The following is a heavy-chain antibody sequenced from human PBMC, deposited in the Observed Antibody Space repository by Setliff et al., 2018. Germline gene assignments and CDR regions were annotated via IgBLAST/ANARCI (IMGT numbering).Heavy chain of an antibody. Sequence: LSLTCTVSGGSISSYYWSWIRQPPGKGLEWIGYIYYSGSTNYNPSLKSRVTISVDTSKNQFSLKLSSVTAADTAVYYCARRGKYSSLVWGQGTLVTVSS. D-gene: IGHD2-15*01. CDR1: GGSISSYY. CDR2: IYYSGST. J-gene: IGHJ4*02. CDR3: ARRGKYSSLV. V-gene: IGHV4-59*01.